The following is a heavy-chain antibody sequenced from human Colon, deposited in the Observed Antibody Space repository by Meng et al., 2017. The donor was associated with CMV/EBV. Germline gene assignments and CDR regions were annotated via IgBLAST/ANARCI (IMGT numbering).Heavy chain of an antibody. CDR3: VRDGWGADVFDI. J-gene: IGHJ3*02. D-gene: IGHD2-2*03. V-gene: IGHV3-30*03. CDR2: ISHDGTNK. CDR1: EFSLSNFG. Sequence: GGSLRLSCTASEFSLSNFGVHWVRQAPGKGLEWVAVISHDGTNKYYADSVKGRFTISRDNAKNTLDLEMQSLRAEDTAIYYCVRDGWGADVFDIWGQGTMVTVSS.